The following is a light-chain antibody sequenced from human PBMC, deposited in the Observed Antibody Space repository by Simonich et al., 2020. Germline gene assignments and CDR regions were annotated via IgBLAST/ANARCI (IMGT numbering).Light chain of an antibody. CDR2: WAY. CDR1: QSVLYSSNNKND. Sequence: DIVMTQSPDSLAVSLGERATINRKSSQSVLYSSNNKNDLAWYQQKPGQPPKLLIYWAYTREAGVPDRFSGSGSGTDFTLTISSLQAEDVAVYYCQQYYSTPWTFGQGTKVEIK. V-gene: IGKV4-1*01. CDR3: QQYYSTPWT. J-gene: IGKJ1*01.